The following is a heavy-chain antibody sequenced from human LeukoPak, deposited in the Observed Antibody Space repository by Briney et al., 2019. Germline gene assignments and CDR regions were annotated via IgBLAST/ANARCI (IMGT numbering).Heavy chain of an antibody. CDR1: GYTFTGYY. V-gene: IGHV1-2*02. J-gene: IGHJ5*02. CDR2: INPNSGGT. Sequence: ASVKVSCKASGYTFTGYYMHWVRQAPGQGLEWMGWINPNSGGTNYAQKFQGRVTMTRDTSISTAYMELSRLRSDDTAVYYCARVLDIVVVPAQSFDPWGQGTLVTVSS. D-gene: IGHD2-2*01. CDR3: ARVLDIVVVPAQSFDP.